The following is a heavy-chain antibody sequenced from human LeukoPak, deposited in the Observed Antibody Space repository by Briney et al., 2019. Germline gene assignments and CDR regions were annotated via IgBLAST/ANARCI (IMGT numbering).Heavy chain of an antibody. J-gene: IGHJ4*02. Sequence: SETLSLTCTVSGYSISSGYYWGWIRQPPGKGLEWIGSIYNSGSTYYNPSLKSRVTISVDTSKNQFSLKLSSVTAADTAVYYCARIIAVAGTVDYWGQGTLVTVSS. V-gene: IGHV4-38-2*02. CDR2: IYNSGST. D-gene: IGHD6-19*01. CDR1: GYSISSGYY. CDR3: ARIIAVAGTVDY.